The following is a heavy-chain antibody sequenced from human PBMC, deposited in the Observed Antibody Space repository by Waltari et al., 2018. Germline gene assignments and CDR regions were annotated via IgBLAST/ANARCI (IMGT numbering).Heavy chain of an antibody. J-gene: IGHJ4*02. D-gene: IGHD3-10*01. V-gene: IGHV4-34*02. Sequence: QVQLQQWGAGLLEPSETLSPTCAVYGGSFSVYSWLWIRQSPEKGLEWIGEIDPNGRTNYKPSLKSRITISVDKSKNQFSLRLRSVTAADAAVYYCARGKDVRMFRGVIRYWGQGTLVTVSS. CDR2: IDPNGRT. CDR1: GGSFSVYS. CDR3: ARGKDVRMFRGVIRY.